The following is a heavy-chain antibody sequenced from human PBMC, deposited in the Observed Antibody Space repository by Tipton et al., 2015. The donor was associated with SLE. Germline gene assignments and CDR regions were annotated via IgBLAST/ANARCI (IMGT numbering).Heavy chain of an antibody. D-gene: IGHD4/OR15-4a*01. J-gene: IGHJ4*02. V-gene: IGHV3-7*01. CDR3: ARGGGRGYGV. Sequence: SLRLSCAASAFTFSSYWMSWVRQAPGKGLEWVANIKQDGSEKYYVDSVKGRFTISRDNAKNSLYLQMNSLRPEDTAVYYCARGGGRGYGVWGQGTLVTVSS. CDR2: IKQDGSEK. CDR1: AFTFSSYW.